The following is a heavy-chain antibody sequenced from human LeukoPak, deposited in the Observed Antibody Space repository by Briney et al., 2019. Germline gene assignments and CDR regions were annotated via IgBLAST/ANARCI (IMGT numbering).Heavy chain of an antibody. V-gene: IGHV3-21*01. Sequence: GGSLRLSCAAPGFTFSSHSMHWVRQAPGKGLESVSSISSSSAYIYYAESVKGRFTISRDNAKKSLYLQMNSLRAEDTAVYYCARNVKYDILTGFDYWGQGTLVTVSS. CDR1: GFTFSSHS. CDR2: ISSSSAYI. CDR3: ARNVKYDILTGFDY. J-gene: IGHJ4*02. D-gene: IGHD3-9*01.